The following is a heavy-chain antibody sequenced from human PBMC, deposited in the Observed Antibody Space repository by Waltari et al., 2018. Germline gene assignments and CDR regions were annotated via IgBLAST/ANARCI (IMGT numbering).Heavy chain of an antibody. CDR1: GFPFRSYA. Sequence: VQLVESGGGLVQPGGSLRLSCAASGFPFRSYAMRWVRQAPGKGLEWVAVIWYDGSNKYYADSVKGRFTISRDNSKNTLYLQMNSLRAEDTAVYYCARDNGGSCDYWGQGTLVTVSS. D-gene: IGHD2-15*01. V-gene: IGHV3-33*08. J-gene: IGHJ4*02. CDR3: ARDNGGSCDY. CDR2: IWYDGSNK.